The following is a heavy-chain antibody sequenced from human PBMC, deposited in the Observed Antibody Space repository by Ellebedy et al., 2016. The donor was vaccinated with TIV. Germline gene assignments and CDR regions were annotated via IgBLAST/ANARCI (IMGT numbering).Heavy chain of an antibody. D-gene: IGHD5-18*01. CDR3: ARAAVDTAMVTSDVYYYYGMDV. J-gene: IGHJ6*02. V-gene: IGHV1-69*13. Sequence: ASVKVSCKASGGTFSSYAISWVRQAPGQGLEWMGGIIPIFGTANYAQKFQGRVTITADESTSTAYMELSSLRSEDTAVYYCARAAVDTAMVTSDVYYYYGMDVWGQGTTVTVSS. CDR1: GGTFSSYA. CDR2: IIPIFGTA.